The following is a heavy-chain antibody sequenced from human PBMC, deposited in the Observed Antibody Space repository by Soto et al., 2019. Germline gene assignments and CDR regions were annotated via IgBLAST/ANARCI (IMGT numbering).Heavy chain of an antibody. CDR1: GGTFSSYA. CDR2: IIPIFGTA. V-gene: IGHV1-69*12. D-gene: IGHD6-13*01. CDR3: ARDPRYSSSWGGGGYFDY. Sequence: QVQLVQSGAEVKKPGSSVKVSCKASGGTFSSYAISWVRQAPGQGLEWMGGIIPIFGTANYAQKFQGRVTITADESTRTAYMELSSLRSEDTAVYYCARDPRYSSSWGGGGYFDYWGQGTLVTVSS. J-gene: IGHJ4*02.